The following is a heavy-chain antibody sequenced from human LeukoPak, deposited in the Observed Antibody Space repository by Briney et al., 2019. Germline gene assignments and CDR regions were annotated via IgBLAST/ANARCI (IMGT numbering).Heavy chain of an antibody. Sequence: GGSLRLSCAASGFTFSDYYMSWIRQAPGKGLEWLSYISSSGTTIYYADSVKGRFIISRDNAKNSLHLQMNSLRAEDTALYYCVRSITMFQYWGQGTLVTVSS. J-gene: IGHJ1*01. D-gene: IGHD3-10*01. V-gene: IGHV3-11*01. CDR2: ISSSGTTI. CDR3: VRSITMFQY. CDR1: GFTFSDYY.